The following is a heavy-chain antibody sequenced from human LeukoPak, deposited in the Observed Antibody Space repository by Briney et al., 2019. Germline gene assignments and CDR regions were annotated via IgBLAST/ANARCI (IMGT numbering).Heavy chain of an antibody. Sequence: GGSLRLSCAASGFSFSDYYMSWIRQAPGKGLEWVSYITSSGSIMYYADSVKGRFTISRDNAKSSLYLQMNSLRAEDTAVYYCARRLYYDNGGYTYWGQGTLVTVSS. D-gene: IGHD3-22*01. V-gene: IGHV3-11*01. CDR1: GFSFSDYY. J-gene: IGHJ4*02. CDR2: ITSSGSIM. CDR3: ARRLYYDNGGYTY.